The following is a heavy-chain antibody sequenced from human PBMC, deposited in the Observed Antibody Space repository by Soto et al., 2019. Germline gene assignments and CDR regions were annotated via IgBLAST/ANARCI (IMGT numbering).Heavy chain of an antibody. V-gene: IGHV3-7*03. D-gene: IGHD3-16*02. J-gene: IGHJ4*02. Sequence: GGSLRLSXAASGFTFSSYWMSWVRQAPGKGLEWVANIKQDGSEKYYVDSVMGRFTISRDNAKNSLYLQMNSLRAEDTAVYYCARHFAYVWGSYRPPLYFDYWGQGTLVTVSS. CDR3: ARHFAYVWGSYRPPLYFDY. CDR2: IKQDGSEK. CDR1: GFTFSSYW.